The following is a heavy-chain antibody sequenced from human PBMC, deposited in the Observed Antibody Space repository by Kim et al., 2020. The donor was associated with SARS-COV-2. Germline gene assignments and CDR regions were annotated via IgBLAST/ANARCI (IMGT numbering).Heavy chain of an antibody. V-gene: IGHV3-30*18. D-gene: IGHD5-18*01. Sequence: GGSLRLSCAASGFTFSSYGMHWVRQAPGKGLEWVAVISYDGSNKYYADSVKGRFTISRDNSKNTLYLQMNSLRAEDTAVYYCAKDRYSYGSQREWPDYWGQGTLVTVPS. CDR2: ISYDGSNK. CDR1: GFTFSSYG. CDR3: AKDRYSYGSQREWPDY. J-gene: IGHJ4*02.